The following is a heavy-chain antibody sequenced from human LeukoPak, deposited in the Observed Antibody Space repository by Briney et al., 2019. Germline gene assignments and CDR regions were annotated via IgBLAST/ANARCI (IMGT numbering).Heavy chain of an antibody. V-gene: IGHV3-30*18. CDR2: ISYDGSDK. CDR3: AKGSGSTWDHTWDF. J-gene: IGHJ4*02. D-gene: IGHD6-13*01. Sequence: AGGSLRLSCAASGFTFTTYGMHWVRQAPGKGLEWVAVISYDGSDKYYADSVKGRFTISRDNSKNTLYLQMNSLRAGDTAVYYCAKGSGSTWDHTWDFWGQGTLVTVFS. CDR1: GFTFTTYG.